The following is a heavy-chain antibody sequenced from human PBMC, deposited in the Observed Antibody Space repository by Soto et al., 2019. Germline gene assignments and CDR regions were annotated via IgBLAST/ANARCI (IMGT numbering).Heavy chain of an antibody. CDR3: AGATGRY. J-gene: IGHJ4*02. Sequence: EVQLVETGGGLIQPGGSLRLSCTASGFTVSSNYMTWVRQAPGKGLEWVSVIYSGGNTYYADSVKGRFTGSRDKSKNTLYLQMNSLRAEDTAVYYCAGATGRYWGQGTLVTVSS. CDR1: GFTVSSNY. D-gene: IGHD1-1*01. CDR2: IYSGGNT. V-gene: IGHV3-53*02.